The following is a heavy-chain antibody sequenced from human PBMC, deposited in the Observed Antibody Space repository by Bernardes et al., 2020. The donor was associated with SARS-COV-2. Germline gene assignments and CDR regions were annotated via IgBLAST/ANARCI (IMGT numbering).Heavy chain of an antibody. Sequence: ASVKVSCEASGYTFTPYYMHWVRQAPGQGLEWMGLIDPGAGTTTYIQKFQGRVTMTRDTSTSTVYMEMRSLRSEDTAVYYCAILDSSGYSPFDYWGQGTLVTVSS. CDR1: GYTFTPYY. D-gene: IGHD3-22*01. V-gene: IGHV1-46*01. J-gene: IGHJ4*02. CDR2: IDPGAGTT. CDR3: AILDSSGYSPFDY.